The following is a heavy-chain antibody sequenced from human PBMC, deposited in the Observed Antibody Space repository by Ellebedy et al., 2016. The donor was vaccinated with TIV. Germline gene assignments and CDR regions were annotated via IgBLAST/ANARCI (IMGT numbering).Heavy chain of an antibody. CDR1: GFSFRSYW. V-gene: IGHV3-7*01. CDR2: IYQDGGVQ. D-gene: IGHD4-17*01. Sequence: GESLKISCAASGFSFRSYWMSWVRQAPGKGLEWVANIYQDGGVQYYVDSVKGRFTISRDNADNPLFLQMNRLRDEDTAVYFCARRGSYGDYAVQINSWFDTWGRGTLVAVSS. CDR3: ARRGSYGDYAVQINSWFDT. J-gene: IGHJ5*02.